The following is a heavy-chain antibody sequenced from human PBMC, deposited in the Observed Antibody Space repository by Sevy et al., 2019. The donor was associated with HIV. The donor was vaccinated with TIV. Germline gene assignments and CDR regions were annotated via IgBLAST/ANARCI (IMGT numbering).Heavy chain of an antibody. V-gene: IGHV1-2*06. CDR1: GYTFTAYY. CDR3: ARFRTSSGWYLDY. Sequence: ASVKVSCKASGYTFTAYYMHWVRQAPGQGLEWMGRINPNSGGTNYAQKFQGRVTMTRDTSISTAYMELSRQRSDDTAVYYCARFRTSSGWYLDYWGQGTLVTVSS. D-gene: IGHD6-19*01. J-gene: IGHJ4*02. CDR2: INPNSGGT.